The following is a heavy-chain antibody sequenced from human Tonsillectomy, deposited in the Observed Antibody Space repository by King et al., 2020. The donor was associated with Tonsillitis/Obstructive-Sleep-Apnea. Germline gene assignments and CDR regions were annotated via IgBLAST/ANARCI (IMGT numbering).Heavy chain of an antibody. CDR1: GYTFTNYG. V-gene: IGHV1-18*01. Sequence: VQLVQSGAEVKKPGASVKVSCKASGYTFTNYGISWVRQAPGQGLEWMAWISAHNGHTNYAQKLQGRVTMTTDTSTSTAYMELRSLRSDDTAVYYCARDSRSHYYDSSGYDTFNYWGQGTLVTVSA. CDR2: ISAHNGHT. D-gene: IGHD3-22*01. J-gene: IGHJ4*02. CDR3: ARDSRSHYYDSSGYDTFNY.